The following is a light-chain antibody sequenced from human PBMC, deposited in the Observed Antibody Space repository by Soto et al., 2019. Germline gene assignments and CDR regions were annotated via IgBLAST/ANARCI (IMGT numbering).Light chain of an antibody. CDR2: DAS. CDR1: HSISSW. V-gene: IGKV1-39*01. CDR3: QQSYSTPTWT. Sequence: DIQMTQSPSTLSASLGDRVSITCRARHSISSWLAWYHQKPGKAPKLLIYDASSWQSGVPSRFSGSGSGTDFTLPISSLQPEDFATYYCQQSYSTPTWTFGQGTKVDIK. J-gene: IGKJ1*01.